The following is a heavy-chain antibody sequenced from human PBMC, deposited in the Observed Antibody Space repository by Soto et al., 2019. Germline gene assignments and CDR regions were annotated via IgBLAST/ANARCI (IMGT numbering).Heavy chain of an antibody. CDR1: GGSISSYY. CDR2: IYYSGST. D-gene: IGHD6-19*01. J-gene: IGHJ6*03. V-gene: IGHV4-59*01. Sequence: SETLSLTCTVSGGSISSYYWSWIRQPPGKGLEWIGYIYYSGSTNYNPSLKSRVTISVDTSKNQFSLKLSSVTAADTAVYYCARGRADYYYYYMDVWGKGTTVTVSS. CDR3: ARGRADYYYYYMDV.